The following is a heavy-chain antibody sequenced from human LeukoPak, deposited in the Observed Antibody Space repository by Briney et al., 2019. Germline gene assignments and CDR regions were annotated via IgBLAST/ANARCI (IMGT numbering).Heavy chain of an antibody. CDR1: GGTFSSYA. D-gene: IGHD2-2*01. Sequence: SVTVSCKASGGTFSSYAISWVRQAPGQGLEWMGGIIPIFGTANYAQKFQGRVTITADESTSTAYMELSSLRSEDTAVYYCARENIVVVPAARNYYYGMDVWGQGTTVTVSS. J-gene: IGHJ6*02. V-gene: IGHV1-69*13. CDR3: ARENIVVVPAARNYYYGMDV. CDR2: IIPIFGTA.